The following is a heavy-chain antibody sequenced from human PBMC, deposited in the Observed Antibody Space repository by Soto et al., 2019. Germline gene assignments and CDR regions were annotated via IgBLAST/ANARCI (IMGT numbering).Heavy chain of an antibody. V-gene: IGHV4-30-4*01. CDR1: GDSISTVDYF. J-gene: IGHJ5*01. Sequence: LSLTCSVSGDSISTVDYFWAWIRQPPGQTLEYIGYIYKSATTYYNPSFESRVAISLDTSKSQFSLTVTSVTAGDTAVYFCARGRYCLTGSCFPNWFDSWGRGTLVTVSS. CDR2: IYKSATT. CDR3: ARGRYCLTGSCFPNWFDS. D-gene: IGHD2-15*01.